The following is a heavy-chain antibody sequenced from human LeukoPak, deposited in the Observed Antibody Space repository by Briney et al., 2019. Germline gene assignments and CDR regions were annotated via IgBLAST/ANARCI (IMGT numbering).Heavy chain of an antibody. CDR2: ISYDGSNK. CDR1: GFTFSSYA. Sequence: GGSLRLSCAASGFTFSSYAMHWVRQAPGKGLEWVAVISYDGSNKYYADSVKGRFTISRDNSKNTLYLQMNSLRAEDTAVYYCARDPRGPTGYDHSGRDSFDYWGQGTLVTVSS. D-gene: IGHD3-22*01. J-gene: IGHJ4*02. CDR3: ARDPRGPTGYDHSGRDSFDY. V-gene: IGHV3-30*04.